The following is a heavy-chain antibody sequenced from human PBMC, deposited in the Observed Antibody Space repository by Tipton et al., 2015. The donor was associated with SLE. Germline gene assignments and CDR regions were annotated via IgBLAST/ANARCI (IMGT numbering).Heavy chain of an antibody. Sequence: TLSLTCAVSGDSISSGVYYWSWIRQHPGKGLEWIGYIYYSGSTYYNPSLKSRVTISVDSSKNQFSLKLSSVTAADTAVYYCARGPVGYWGQGTTVTVSS. V-gene: IGHV4-31*11. J-gene: IGHJ6*02. D-gene: IGHD3-16*01. CDR2: IYYSGST. CDR3: ARGPVGY. CDR1: GDSISSGVYY.